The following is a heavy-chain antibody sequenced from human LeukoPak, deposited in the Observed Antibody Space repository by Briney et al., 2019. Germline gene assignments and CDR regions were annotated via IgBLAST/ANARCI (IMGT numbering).Heavy chain of an antibody. Sequence: GGSLRLSCTASGFTFGDYAMSWVRQAPGKGLEWVGFIRSKAYGGTTEYAASVKDRFTISRDDSKSIAYLQMNSLKTEDTAVYYCTTDYDFWSGYYGYYYYGMDVWGQGTTVTVSS. V-gene: IGHV3-49*04. J-gene: IGHJ6*02. CDR3: TTDYDFWSGYYGYYYYGMDV. D-gene: IGHD3-3*01. CDR1: GFTFGDYA. CDR2: IRSKAYGGTT.